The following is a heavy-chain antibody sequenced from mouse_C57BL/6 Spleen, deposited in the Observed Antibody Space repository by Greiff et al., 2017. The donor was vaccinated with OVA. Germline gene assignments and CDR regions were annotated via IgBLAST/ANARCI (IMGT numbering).Heavy chain of an antibody. J-gene: IGHJ4*01. CDR3: ARNYYGSSWDAIDY. D-gene: IGHD1-1*01. CDR1: GYTFTSYW. V-gene: IGHV1-52*01. Sequence: QVQLQQSGAELVRPGSSVKLSCKASGYTFTSYWMHWVKQRPIQGLEWIGNIDPSDSETHYNQKFKDKATLTVDKSSSTAYMQLSSLTSEDSAVYYCARNYYGSSWDAIDYWGQGTSVTVSS. CDR2: IDPSDSET.